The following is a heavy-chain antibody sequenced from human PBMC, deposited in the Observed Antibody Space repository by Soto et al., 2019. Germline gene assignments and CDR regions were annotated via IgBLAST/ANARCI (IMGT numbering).Heavy chain of an antibody. CDR3: AREDETSNCFDY. J-gene: IGHJ4*02. D-gene: IGHD2-2*01. CDR2: IYYTGTT. Sequence: QVQLQESGPGLVKPSQALSLICTVSGGSISSGGHYWSWIRQHPGKGLEWIGYIYYTGTTYYNPSLRSQLTISVDSSRNQFSLRLSSVTAANTAVYYCAREDETSNCFDYWGQGTLVTVSS. V-gene: IGHV4-31*01. CDR1: GGSISSGGHY.